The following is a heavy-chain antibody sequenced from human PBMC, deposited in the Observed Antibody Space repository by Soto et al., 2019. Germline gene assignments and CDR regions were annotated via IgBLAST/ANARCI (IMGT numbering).Heavy chain of an antibody. CDR2: ISGSGGST. CDR3: ANMPREYQLLFHYYGMDV. Sequence: EVQLLESGGGLVQPGGSLRLSCAASGFTFSSYAMSWVRQAPGKGLEWVSAISGSGGSTYYADSVKGRFTISRDNSKNTLYLQMNSLRAEDTAVYYCANMPREYQLLFHYYGMDVWGQGTTVTVSS. V-gene: IGHV3-23*01. CDR1: GFTFSSYA. J-gene: IGHJ6*02. D-gene: IGHD2-2*01.